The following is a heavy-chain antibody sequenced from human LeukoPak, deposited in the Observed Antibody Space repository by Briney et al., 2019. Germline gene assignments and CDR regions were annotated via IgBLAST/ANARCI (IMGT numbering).Heavy chain of an antibody. CDR1: GFTFSNSA. D-gene: IGHD5-18*01. J-gene: IGHJ4*02. CDR2: ISHDGANK. V-gene: IGHV3-30*04. CDR3: ASEDVDTGDF. Sequence: GGSLRLSCAGSGFTFSNSAIHRVRLAPGKGLEWVAFISHDGANKYFSHSVDGRFTVSRLNSQNTAYLQMSNLRPEDTAIYYCASEDVDTGDFWGQGTLVTVSS.